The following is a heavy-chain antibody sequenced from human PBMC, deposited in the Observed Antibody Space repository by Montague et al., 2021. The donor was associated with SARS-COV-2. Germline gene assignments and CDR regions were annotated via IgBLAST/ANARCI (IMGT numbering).Heavy chain of an antibody. CDR1: GGSISSSDYY. V-gene: IGHV4-39*01. J-gene: IGHJ3*02. CDR3: ARTNYDFWRGHQGGGAFDI. Sequence: SETLSLTCTVSGGSISSSDYYWGWIRQPPGKGLEWIGSLFYSVNTYYNPSLKSRVTISVDTSKNQFSLKLSSVTAADTAVYYCARTNYDFWRGHQGGGAFDIWGQGTMVTVSS. D-gene: IGHD3-3*01. CDR2: LFYSVNT.